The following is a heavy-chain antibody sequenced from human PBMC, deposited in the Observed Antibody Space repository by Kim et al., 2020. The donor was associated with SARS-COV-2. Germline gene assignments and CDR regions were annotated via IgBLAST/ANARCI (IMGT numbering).Heavy chain of an antibody. Sequence: GGSLRLSCAASGFTFSSYGMHWVRQAPGKGLEWVAVISYDGSNKYYADSVKGRFTISRDNSKNTLYLQMNSLRAEDTAVYYYSKERSGAARPGFDYWGQG. D-gene: IGHD6-6*01. CDR1: GFTFSSYG. CDR2: ISYDGSNK. V-gene: IGHV3-30*18. CDR3: SKERSGAARPGFDY. J-gene: IGHJ4*02.